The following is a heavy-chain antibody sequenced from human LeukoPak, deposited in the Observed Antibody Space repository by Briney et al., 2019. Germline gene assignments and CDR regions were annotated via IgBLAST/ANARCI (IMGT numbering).Heavy chain of an antibody. V-gene: IGHV4-31*03. CDR2: IYYSGST. CDR3: ARAAPTYYDFWSVGGYFDY. J-gene: IGHJ4*02. CDR1: GGSISSGGYY. Sequence: PSETLSLTCTVSGGSISSGGYYWSWIRQHPGKGLEWIGYIYYSGSTYYNPSLKSRVTISVDTSKNQFSLKLSSVTAADTAVYYCARAAPTYYDFWSVGGYFDYWGQGTLVTVSS. D-gene: IGHD3-3*01.